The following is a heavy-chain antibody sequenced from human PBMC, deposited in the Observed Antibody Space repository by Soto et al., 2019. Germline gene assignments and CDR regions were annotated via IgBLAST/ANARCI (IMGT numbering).Heavy chain of an antibody. J-gene: IGHJ3*01. CDR1: GYTFTSYY. V-gene: IGHV1-46*01. Sequence: ASVKVSCKASGYTFTSYYMHWARQAPGQGLEWMGIINPSGGSTSYAQKFQGRVTMTRDTSTSTVYMELSSLRSEDTAVYYCAREPRRVVTIYAFDVWGQGTMVTVSS. D-gene: IGHD5-12*01. CDR3: AREPRRVVTIYAFDV. CDR2: INPSGGST.